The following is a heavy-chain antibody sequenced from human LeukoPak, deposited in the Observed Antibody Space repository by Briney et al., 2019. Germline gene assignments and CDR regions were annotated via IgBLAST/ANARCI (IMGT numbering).Heavy chain of an antibody. J-gene: IGHJ6*02. CDR3: ARDRGRTSYYYGLDV. D-gene: IGHD3-16*01. CDR1: GFSVTNNY. CDR2: IYGGGTS. V-gene: IGHV3-53*01. Sequence: GRSLRLSCAASGFSVTNNYMTWVRQAPGQGLEWVSVIYGGGTSYYADSVKGRFTISRDNSKNTLYLQMNSLRGEDTAIYYCARDRGRTSYYYGLDVWGQGTTVTVSS.